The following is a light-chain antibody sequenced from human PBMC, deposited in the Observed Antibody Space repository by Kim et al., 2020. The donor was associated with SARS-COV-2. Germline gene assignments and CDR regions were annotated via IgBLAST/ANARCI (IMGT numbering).Light chain of an antibody. CDR1: QSVGKN. V-gene: IGKV3-15*01. Sequence: SLSAGATVTRSCRARQSVGKNLACYQQNPGPAPRVLIHGVSIRATGIPSRFSGSASGTEFPLTISSLQSEYFALYCWQRYNKWWTFGQGTKVDIK. CDR2: GVS. CDR3: QRYNKWWT. J-gene: IGKJ1*01.